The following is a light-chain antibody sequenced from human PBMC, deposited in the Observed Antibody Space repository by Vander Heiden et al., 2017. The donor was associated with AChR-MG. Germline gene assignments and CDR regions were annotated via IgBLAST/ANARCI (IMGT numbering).Light chain of an antibody. Sequence: DIQLTQSPSSLSASVGDRVTIACQASQGITISLNWYQQKPGKAPKLLIFDASNLETGVPSRFSGSGSGTDFTFTISSLQPEDLATYYCRQHDSLPFTFGPGTRLDIK. CDR3: RQHDSLPFT. J-gene: IGKJ5*01. CDR2: DAS. V-gene: IGKV1-33*01. CDR1: QGITIS.